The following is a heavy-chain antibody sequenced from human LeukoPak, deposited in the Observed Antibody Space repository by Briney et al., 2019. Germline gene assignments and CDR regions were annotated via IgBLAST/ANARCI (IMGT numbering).Heavy chain of an antibody. D-gene: IGHD2-21*01. CDR2: ISGSSSDI. J-gene: IGHJ4*02. Sequence: TGGSLRLSCAASGFTFSSYSMNWVRQAPGKGLEWVSYISGSSSDIHYADSVKGRFTISRDNANNSLYLQMNSLRVEDTAVYYCARGCGGLSLGYWGQGTLVAVSS. CDR3: ARGCGGLSLGY. V-gene: IGHV3-21*05. CDR1: GFTFSSYS.